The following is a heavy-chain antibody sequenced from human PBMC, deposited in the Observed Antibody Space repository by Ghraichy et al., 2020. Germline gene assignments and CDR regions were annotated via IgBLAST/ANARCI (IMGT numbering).Heavy chain of an antibody. CDR1: GGSINNYY. V-gene: IGHV4-59*08. CDR2: IYYTGSI. J-gene: IGHJ4*02. D-gene: IGHD6-19*01. Sequence: SETLSLTCTVSGGSINNYYWSWIRQPPGKGLEWIGYIYYTGSINYSPSLASRVTISVDTSKNQFSLKLSSVTAADTAVYYCAGWSVAGTELDYWGQGTLVTVSS. CDR3: AGWSVAGTELDY.